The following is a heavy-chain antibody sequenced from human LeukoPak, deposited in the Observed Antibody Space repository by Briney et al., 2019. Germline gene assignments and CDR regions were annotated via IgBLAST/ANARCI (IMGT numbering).Heavy chain of an antibody. D-gene: IGHD1-26*01. J-gene: IGHJ2*01. V-gene: IGHV4-59*01. Sequence: SETLSLTCTVSGGSISSYYWSWIRQPPGKGLEWIGYIYYSGSTNYNPSLKSRVTISVDTSKNQFSLKLSSVTAADTAVYYCARALRSYSFSPRYWCFDLWGRGTLVTVSS. CDR2: IYYSGST. CDR1: GGSISSYY. CDR3: ARALRSYSFSPRYWCFDL.